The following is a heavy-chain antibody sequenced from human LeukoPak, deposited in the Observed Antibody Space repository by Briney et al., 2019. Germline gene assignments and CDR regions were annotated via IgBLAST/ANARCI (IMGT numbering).Heavy chain of an antibody. CDR2: ISYDGSNK. Sequence: GGSLRLSCAASGFTFSSYAMHWVRQAPGKGLEWVAVISYDGSNKYYADSVKGRFTISRDNSKNTLYLQMNSLRAEDTAVYYCARDKVLDWFDPWGQGTLVTVSS. J-gene: IGHJ5*02. CDR3: ARDKVLDWFDP. CDR1: GFTFSSYA. D-gene: IGHD3-3*02. V-gene: IGHV3-30*04.